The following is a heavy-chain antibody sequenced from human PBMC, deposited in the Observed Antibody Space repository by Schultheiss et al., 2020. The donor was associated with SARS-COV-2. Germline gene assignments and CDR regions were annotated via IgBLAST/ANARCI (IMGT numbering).Heavy chain of an antibody. CDR3: AKDRGRAAAD. D-gene: IGHD6-13*01. V-gene: IGHV3-48*01. Sequence: GGSLRLSCAASGFPFSSYGMNWVRQAPGKGLEWVSYISSSSSTIYYADSVKGRFTISRDNAKNSLYLQMNSLRAEDTAVYYCAKDRGRAAADWGQGTLVTVSS. CDR2: ISSSSSTI. J-gene: IGHJ4*02. CDR1: GFPFSSYG.